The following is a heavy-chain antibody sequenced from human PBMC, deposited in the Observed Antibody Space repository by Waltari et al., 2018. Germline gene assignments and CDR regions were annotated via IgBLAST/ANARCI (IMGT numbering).Heavy chain of an antibody. CDR1: GFTFSSYW. D-gene: IGHD7-27*01. V-gene: IGHV3-7*01. CDR3: ARAPLGTRDHFDY. CDR2: IKQDGSEK. J-gene: IGHJ4*02. Sequence: EVQLVESGGGLVQPGGSLRLSCAASGFTFSSYWMSWVRQAPGKGLEWVANIKQDGSEKYYVDSVKGRFTISRDNAKNSLYLQMNSLRAEDTAVYYCARAPLGTRDHFDYWGQGTLVTVSS.